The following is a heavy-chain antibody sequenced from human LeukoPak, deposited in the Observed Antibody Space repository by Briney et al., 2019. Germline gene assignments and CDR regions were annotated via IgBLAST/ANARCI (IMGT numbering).Heavy chain of an antibody. V-gene: IGHV1-18*01. CDR3: ARLYYDSSGYSWFDP. Sequence: ASVKVSCKASGYTFTNYGISWVRQAPGQGLEWMGWISGYNGYTHYSQSLQGRVTMTTDTSTSTAYMELRSLRSDDTAVYYCARLYYDSSGYSWFDPWGQGTLVTVSS. D-gene: IGHD3-22*01. CDR2: ISGYNGYT. CDR1: GYTFTNYG. J-gene: IGHJ5*02.